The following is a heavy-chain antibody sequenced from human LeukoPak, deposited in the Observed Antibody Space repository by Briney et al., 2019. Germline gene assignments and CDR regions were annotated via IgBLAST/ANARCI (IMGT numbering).Heavy chain of an antibody. Sequence: ASVKVSCKASDDTFSNYGVTSVRQAPGQGPEWMGWINAENSNTKYAQKIQGRVTMTTDTSTNTAYMELRSLISDDTAVYYCAKGSWGKRTFDVWGQGTMVTVS. CDR3: AKGSWGKRTFDV. V-gene: IGHV1-18*04. CDR2: INAENSNT. J-gene: IGHJ3*01. D-gene: IGHD6-6*01. CDR1: DDTFSNYG.